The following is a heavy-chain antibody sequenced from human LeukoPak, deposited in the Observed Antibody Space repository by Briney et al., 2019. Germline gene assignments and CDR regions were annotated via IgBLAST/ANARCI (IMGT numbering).Heavy chain of an antibody. CDR2: TDHSGNA. CDR1: GGSFSDYF. Sequence: PSETLSLTCAVNGGSFSDYFWSWIRQPPGKGLEWIGETDHSGNADYKSSLKSRVAISVDASRKQVSLKMTSVTAMDTAVYYCATLKGRLPHLPRKTWGQGTLVTVSS. CDR3: ATLKGRLPHLPRKT. V-gene: IGHV4-34*01. J-gene: IGHJ5*02.